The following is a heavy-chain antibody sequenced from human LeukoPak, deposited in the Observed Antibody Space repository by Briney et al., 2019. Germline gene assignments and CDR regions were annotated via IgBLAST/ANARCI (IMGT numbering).Heavy chain of an antibody. CDR1: GYTFTGYY. CDR2: INPNSGGT. J-gene: IGHJ4*02. V-gene: IGHV1-2*06. D-gene: IGHD6-13*01. Sequence: GASVKVSCKASGYTFTGYYMHWVRQAPGQGQELMGRINPNSGGTNYAQKFQGRVAMTRDKSTRTAYMELSRLRSDDTAVYCCARESTYCSPGYWGQGTLVTVSS. CDR3: ARESTYCSPGY.